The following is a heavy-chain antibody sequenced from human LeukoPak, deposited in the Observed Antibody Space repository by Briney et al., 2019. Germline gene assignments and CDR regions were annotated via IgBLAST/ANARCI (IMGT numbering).Heavy chain of an antibody. CDR2: ISGSGGST. D-gene: IGHD3-22*01. CDR3: AKDLQYYDSSGYYGDRDFPSNAFDI. Sequence: PGGSLRLSCAASGFTFSSYAMSWVRQAPGKGLEWVSAISGSGGSTYYADSVKGRFTISRDNSKNTLYLQMNSLRAEDTAVYYCAKDLQYYDSSGYYGDRDFPSNAFDIWGQGTMVTVSS. V-gene: IGHV3-23*01. CDR1: GFTFSSYA. J-gene: IGHJ3*02.